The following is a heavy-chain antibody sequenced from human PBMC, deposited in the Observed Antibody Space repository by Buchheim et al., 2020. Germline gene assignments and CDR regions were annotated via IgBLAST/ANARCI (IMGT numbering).Heavy chain of an antibody. CDR1: GFTFSSYG. V-gene: IGHV3-30*18. D-gene: IGHD6-19*01. Sequence: QVQLVESGGGVVQPGRSLRLSCAASGFTFSSYGMHWVRQAPGKGLEWVAVISYDGSNKYYADSVKGRFTISRDNSKNTLYLQMNSLRAEDTAVYYCAKDQAVAGTHYYYYYGMDVWGQGTT. J-gene: IGHJ6*02. CDR3: AKDQAVAGTHYYYYYGMDV. CDR2: ISYDGSNK.